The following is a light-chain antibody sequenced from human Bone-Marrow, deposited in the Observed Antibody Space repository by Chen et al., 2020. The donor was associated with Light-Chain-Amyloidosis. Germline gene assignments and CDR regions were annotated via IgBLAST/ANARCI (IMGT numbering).Light chain of an antibody. Sequence: SYVLTQPSSVSVAPGQTATIACGGNKIGSTSVHWYQQTPGQARVLVGYDDSDRPSGIPERLSGSDCGNTANLTISRVEAGEEADYCCQVWERGSDRPVFGGGTKLTVL. V-gene: IGLV3-21*02. CDR3: QVWERGSDRPV. CDR2: DDS. CDR1: KIGSTS. J-gene: IGLJ3*02.